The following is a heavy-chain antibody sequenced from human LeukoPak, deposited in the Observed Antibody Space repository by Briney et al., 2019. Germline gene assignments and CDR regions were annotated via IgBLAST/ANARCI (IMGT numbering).Heavy chain of an antibody. V-gene: IGHV4-34*01. D-gene: IGHD2-2*02. Sequence: SETLSLTCAVYGGSFSGYYWSWIRQPPGKGLEWIGEINHSGSTNYNQSLKSRVTISVDTSKNQFSLKLSSVTAADTAVYYCARDRVVVPAAIYVYYYYGMDVWGQGTTVTVSS. CDR3: ARDRVVVPAAIYVYYYYGMDV. CDR1: GGSFSGYY. CDR2: INHSGST. J-gene: IGHJ6*02.